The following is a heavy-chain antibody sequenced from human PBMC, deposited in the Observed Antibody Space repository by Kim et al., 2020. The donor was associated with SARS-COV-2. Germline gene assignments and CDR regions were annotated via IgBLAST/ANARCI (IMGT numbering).Heavy chain of an antibody. J-gene: IGHJ5*02. V-gene: IGHV1-3*01. CDR3: ARDCQLGEGPHIKWFDP. CDR1: GYTFTTCT. Sequence: ASVKVSCKASGYTFTTCTIHWVRQAPGQRLEWMGWINAGNYNTKYSQRFQDRITITRDTSANTVYMELSSLRSEDTAVYYCARDCQLGEGPHIKWFDPWGQGTLVTVSS. D-gene: IGHD1-1*01. CDR2: INAGNYNT.